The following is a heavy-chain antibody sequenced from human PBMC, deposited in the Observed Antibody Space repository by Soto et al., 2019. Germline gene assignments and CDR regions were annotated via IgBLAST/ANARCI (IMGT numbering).Heavy chain of an antibody. J-gene: IGHJ4*02. V-gene: IGHV3-48*02. CDR2: ISGSSGTM. Sequence: GGSLRLSCAASGFTFNSYSMNWVRQAPGKGLEWISYISGSSGTMYYADSVKGRITISRDNVKKSLHMQMNSLRDEDTAVYYCARDERIAGTFDSWGQGTLVTVSS. CDR1: GFTFNSYS. D-gene: IGHD1-7*01. CDR3: ARDERIAGTFDS.